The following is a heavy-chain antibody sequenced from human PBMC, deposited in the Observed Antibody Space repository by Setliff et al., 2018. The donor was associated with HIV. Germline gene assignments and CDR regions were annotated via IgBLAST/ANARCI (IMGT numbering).Heavy chain of an antibody. V-gene: IGHV4-31*03. CDR2: IYYSGST. Sequence: PSETLSLTCTASGGSISSGGYYWSWIRQHPGKGLEWIGYIYYSGSTDYNPSLKSRVTISVDPSKNQFSLKMNSVTAADTAVYYCARASYSYDSTGYLYWGQGTLVTVSS. CDR3: ARASYSYDSTGYLY. CDR1: GGSISSGGYY. D-gene: IGHD3-22*01. J-gene: IGHJ4*02.